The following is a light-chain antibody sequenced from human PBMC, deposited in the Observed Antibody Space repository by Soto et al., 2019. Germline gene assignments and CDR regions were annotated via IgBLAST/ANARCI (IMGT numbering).Light chain of an antibody. CDR3: QQYDSPMYT. J-gene: IGKJ2*01. CDR2: DAS. CDR1: QSISSW. Sequence: DIRMTQSPSTLSASIGDRVTITARARQSISSWLAWYQQKPGKAPNLLIYDASDLESGVPSRFSGSGSGTEFALTINSLQPEAFATYYCQQYDSPMYTFGQGTKLEIK. V-gene: IGKV1-5*01.